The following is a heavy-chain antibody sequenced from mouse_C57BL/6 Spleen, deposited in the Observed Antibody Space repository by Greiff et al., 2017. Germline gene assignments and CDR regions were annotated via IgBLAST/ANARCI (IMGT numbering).Heavy chain of an antibody. CDR1: GYTFTSYG. V-gene: IGHV1-81*01. CDR3: ARGDYGSPFDY. J-gene: IGHJ2*01. D-gene: IGHD1-1*01. CDR2: IYPRSGNT. Sequence: QVQLQQSGAELARPGASVKLSCKASGYTFTSYGISWVKQRPGQGLEWIGEIYPRSGNTYYNEKFKGKATLTADKSSSTAYMELRSLTSEDSAVYFCARGDYGSPFDYWGQGTTLTVSS.